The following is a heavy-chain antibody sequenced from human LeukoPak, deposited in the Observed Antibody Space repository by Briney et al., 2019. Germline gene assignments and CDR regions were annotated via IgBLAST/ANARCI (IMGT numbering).Heavy chain of an antibody. D-gene: IGHD2-2*01. V-gene: IGHV1-8*01. Sequence: GASVKVSCKASGYTFTSYDSNWVRQATGQGLEWMGWMNPNSGNTGYAQKFQGRVTMTRNTSISTAYMELSSLRSEDTAVYYCARGDCSSTSCVNYYYYGMDVWGQGTTVTVSS. CDR2: MNPNSGNT. CDR3: ARGDCSSTSCVNYYYYGMDV. J-gene: IGHJ6*02. CDR1: GYTFTSYD.